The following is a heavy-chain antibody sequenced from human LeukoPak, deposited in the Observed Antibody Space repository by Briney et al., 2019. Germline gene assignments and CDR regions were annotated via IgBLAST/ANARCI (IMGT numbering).Heavy chain of an antibody. J-gene: IGHJ4*02. Sequence: PGGSLRLSCAASGFTFSSYAMSWVRQAPGKGLEWVSAISGSGGSTYYADSVKGRFTISRDNSKNTLYLQMHSLRAEDTAVYYCAKDHDSSGYYRLGRPYYFDYWGQGTLVTVSS. CDR1: GFTFSSYA. CDR3: AKDHDSSGYYRLGRPYYFDY. D-gene: IGHD3-22*01. V-gene: IGHV3-23*01. CDR2: ISGSGGST.